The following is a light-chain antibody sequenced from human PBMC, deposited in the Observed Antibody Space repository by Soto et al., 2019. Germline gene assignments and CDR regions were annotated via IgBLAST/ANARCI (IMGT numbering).Light chain of an antibody. CDR3: QSYDSSLTVV. Sequence: QSVLTQLPSVSGAPGQRVTISCTGSSSNIGAGYDVHWYQQVPGTAPKLLIYGNINRPSGVPDRFSGSKSGTSASLAITGLQADDEADYYCQSYDSSLTVVFGGGTQLTVL. CDR2: GNI. CDR1: SSNIGAGYD. V-gene: IGLV1-40*01. J-gene: IGLJ2*01.